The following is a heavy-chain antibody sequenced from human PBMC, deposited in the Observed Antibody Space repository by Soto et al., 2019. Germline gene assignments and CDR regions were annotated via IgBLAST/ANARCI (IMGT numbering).Heavy chain of an antibody. CDR3: ARASGEQWLGYYYYYMDV. CDR2: IYSGGST. V-gene: IGHV3-66*01. J-gene: IGHJ6*03. D-gene: IGHD6-19*01. CDR1: GFTVSSNY. Sequence: GGSLRLSCAASGFTVSSNYMSWVRQAPGKGLEWVSVIYSGGSTYYADSVKGRFTISRDNSKNTLYLQMNSLRAEDTAVYYCARASGEQWLGYYYYYMDVWGKGTTVTVSS.